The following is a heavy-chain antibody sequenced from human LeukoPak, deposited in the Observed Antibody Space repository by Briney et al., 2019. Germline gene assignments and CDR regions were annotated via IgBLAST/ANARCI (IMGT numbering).Heavy chain of an antibody. CDR3: AKDGGRGFNYGLYYFDF. Sequence: ASVKVSCKTSGYTFTGYYTHWVRQAPGQGLEWMGWINPNSGDTNYAQKFQGRVTMTRDTSISTAYMELSRLKSDDTAVYYCAKDGGRGFNYGLYYFDFWGQGTLVTVSS. V-gene: IGHV1-2*02. CDR1: GYTFTGYY. CDR2: INPNSGDT. J-gene: IGHJ4*02. D-gene: IGHD5-18*01.